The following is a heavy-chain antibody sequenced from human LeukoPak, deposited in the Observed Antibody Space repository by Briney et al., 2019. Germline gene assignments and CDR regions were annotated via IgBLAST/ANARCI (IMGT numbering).Heavy chain of an antibody. V-gene: IGHV3-33*01. Sequence: GGSLRLSCVASGFTFSSFGMHWVRQAPGKGLEWVALIWYDGSNTYYADSVKGRFTISSDDSKNTVYLQMNSLRVEDTALCYCARGFLDFDSWGQGTLVIVSS. D-gene: IGHD3-3*01. J-gene: IGHJ4*02. CDR3: ARGFLDFDS. CDR1: GFTFSSFG. CDR2: IWYDGSNT.